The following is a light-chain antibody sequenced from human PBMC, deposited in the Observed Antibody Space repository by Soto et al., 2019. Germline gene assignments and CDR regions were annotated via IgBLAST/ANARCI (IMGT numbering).Light chain of an antibody. J-gene: IGLJ1*01. Sequence: QSALTQPASVSGSPGPSITISCSGASSDIGPYDYVSWYQHHPGRAPKLLIYEVSNRPSGVSYRFSGSKSGNTASLTISGLQAEDEGDYYCTTFAPGRIYVFGSGTKLTVL. V-gene: IGLV2-14*01. CDR3: TTFAPGRIYV. CDR2: EVS. CDR1: SSDIGPYDY.